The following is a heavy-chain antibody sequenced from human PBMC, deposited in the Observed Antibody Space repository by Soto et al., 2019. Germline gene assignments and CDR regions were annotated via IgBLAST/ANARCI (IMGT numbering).Heavy chain of an antibody. J-gene: IGHJ6*02. CDR3: ARDRPNCINGVYYTPRGYYYYGMDV. V-gene: IGHV4-30-4*01. Sequence: SETLSLTCTVSGGSISSGDYYWSWIRQPPGKGLEWIGYIYYSGSTYYNPSLKSRVTISVDTSKNQFSLKLSSVTAADTAVYYCARDRPNCINGVYYTPRGYYYYGMDVWGQGTTVTVSS. D-gene: IGHD2-8*01. CDR2: IYYSGST. CDR1: GGSISSGDYY.